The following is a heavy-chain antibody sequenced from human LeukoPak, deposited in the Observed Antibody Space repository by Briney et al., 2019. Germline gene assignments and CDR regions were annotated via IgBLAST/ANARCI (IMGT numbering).Heavy chain of an antibody. J-gene: IGHJ4*02. Sequence: PGGSLRLSCAASGFTVSSNYMSWVRQAPGKGLEWVSVISGSGDKIYYADSVKGRFTISRDNSKNTLYLQMNSLRAEDTALYYCARDLYSSGWASDYWGQGTLVTVSS. CDR1: GFTVSSNY. V-gene: IGHV3-66*03. CDR3: ARDLYSSGWASDY. D-gene: IGHD6-19*01. CDR2: ISGSGDKI.